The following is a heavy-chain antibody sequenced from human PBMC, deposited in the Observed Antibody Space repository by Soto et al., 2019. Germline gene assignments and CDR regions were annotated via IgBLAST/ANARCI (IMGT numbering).Heavy chain of an antibody. CDR1: GDSISSYY. J-gene: IGHJ4*02. CDR3: ARARVRGGIFLCQQRLHDC. V-gene: IGHV4-59*01. Sequence: QVQLQESGPGLVKPSETLSLTCTVSGDSISSYYWSWIRQPPGKGLEWIGYIYHSGSTNYNPSLEGRVTRSVDPSKNQISLELSAVSAADTAVYSCARARVRGGIFLCQQRLHDCWGQGTLVTVSS. CDR2: IYHSGST. D-gene: IGHD2-15*01.